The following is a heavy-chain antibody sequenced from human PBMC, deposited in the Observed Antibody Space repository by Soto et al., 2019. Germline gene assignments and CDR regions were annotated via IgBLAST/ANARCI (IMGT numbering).Heavy chain of an antibody. D-gene: IGHD1-20*01. J-gene: IGHJ5*02. CDR1: GFAFSDSA. Sequence: EVQLLESGGGLVQPGASLRLSCAASGFAFSDSAMSWVRQAPGKGLEWVSHINSGGANTYYADSVRGRVTISRDNSKNMVYLRLNNVRADDTAVYYCAKDPPGLTGNPVWFDPWGQGTLVTVSS. CDR3: AKDPPGLTGNPVWFDP. V-gene: IGHV3-23*01. CDR2: INSGGANT.